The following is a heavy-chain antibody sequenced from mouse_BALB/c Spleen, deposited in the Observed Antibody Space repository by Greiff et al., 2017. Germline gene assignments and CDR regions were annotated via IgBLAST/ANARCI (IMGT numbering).Heavy chain of an antibody. Sequence: QVQLQQSGAELAKPGASVKMSCKASGYTFTSYWMHWVKQRPGQGLEWIGYINPSTGYTEYTQKFKDKATLTADKSSSTAYMQLSSLTSEDSAVYYCARGGSYYFDYWGQGTTLTVSA. CDR1: GYTFTSYW. J-gene: IGHJ2*01. CDR2: INPSTGYT. V-gene: IGHV1-7*01. CDR3: ARGGSYYFDY.